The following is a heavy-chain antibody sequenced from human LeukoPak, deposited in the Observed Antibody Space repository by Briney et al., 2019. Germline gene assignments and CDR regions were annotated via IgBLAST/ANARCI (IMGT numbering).Heavy chain of an antibody. CDR2: IHSGGST. D-gene: IGHD1-26*01. J-gene: IGHJ5*02. CDR1: GFTVSSYY. V-gene: IGHV3-53*01. Sequence: QPGGSLRLSCAASGFTVSSYYMSWIRQAPGKGLEWVSIIHSGGSTNYKDSVKSRFTISGDNSENTLHLQMNTMTAAYTAVYYCTRANSATIPGVDPWGEGTLVTVSS. CDR3: TRANSATIPGVDP.